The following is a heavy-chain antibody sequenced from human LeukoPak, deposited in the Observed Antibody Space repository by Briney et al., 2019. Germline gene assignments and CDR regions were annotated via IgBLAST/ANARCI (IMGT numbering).Heavy chain of an antibody. V-gene: IGHV3-23*01. CDR2: ISGSGGST. Sequence: GGSLRLSCAASGFTFSSYAMSWARQAPGKGLEWVSAISGSGGSTYYADSVKGRFTISRDNSKNTLYLQMNSLRAEDTAVYYCAKADGSGSYYNVGYFDYWGQGTLVTVSS. D-gene: IGHD3-10*01. CDR3: AKADGSGSYYNVGYFDY. CDR1: GFTFSSYA. J-gene: IGHJ4*02.